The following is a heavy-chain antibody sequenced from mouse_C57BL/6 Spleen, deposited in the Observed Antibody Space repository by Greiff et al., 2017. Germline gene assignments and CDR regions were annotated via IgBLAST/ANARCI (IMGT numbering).Heavy chain of an antibody. CDR1: GYTFTDYY. CDR2: IYPGSGNT. J-gene: IGHJ2*01. Sequence: VQLQQSGAELVRPGASVKLSCKASGYTFTDYYINWVKQRPGQGLEWIARIYPGSGNTYYNEKFKGKATLTAEKSSSTAYMQLSSLTSEDSAVYFGARSYYYGSSPYYFDYWGQGTTLTVSS. V-gene: IGHV1-76*01. D-gene: IGHD1-1*01. CDR3: ARSYYYGSSPYYFDY.